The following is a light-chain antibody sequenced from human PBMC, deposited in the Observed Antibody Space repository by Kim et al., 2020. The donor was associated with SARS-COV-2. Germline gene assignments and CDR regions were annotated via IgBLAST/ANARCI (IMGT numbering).Light chain of an antibody. J-gene: IGLJ3*02. CDR3: SSYTTSSTWV. Sequence: QSALTQPASVSGSPGQSITISCTGTNSDVGVYNFVSWYQQYPGKVPKLMLYDVYKRPSGVSNRFSGSKSGNTASLTISGLQAEDEADYYCSSYTTSSTWVFGGGTQLTVL. V-gene: IGLV2-14*01. CDR2: DVY. CDR1: NSDVGVYNF.